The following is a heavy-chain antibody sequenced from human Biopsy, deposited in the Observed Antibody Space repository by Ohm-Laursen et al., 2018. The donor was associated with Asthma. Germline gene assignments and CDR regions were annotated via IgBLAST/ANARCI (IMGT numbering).Heavy chain of an antibody. J-gene: IGHJ6*02. D-gene: IGHD3-10*01. CDR1: GYTFNSAG. CDR2: ISVYNGNT. Sequence: ASVKVSSKTSGYTFNSAGITWGRQAPGQGLEWMGGISVYNGNTKVAQKLQDRVTMITDTSTSTAYMELRSLRSDDTAVYFCARAVDYSHYYGIDVWGQGTTVTVS. V-gene: IGHV1-18*01. CDR3: ARAVDYSHYYGIDV.